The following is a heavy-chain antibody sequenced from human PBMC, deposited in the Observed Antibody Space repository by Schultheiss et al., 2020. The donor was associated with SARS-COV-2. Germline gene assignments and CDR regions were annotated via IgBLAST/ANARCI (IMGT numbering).Heavy chain of an antibody. D-gene: IGHD5-18*01. CDR1: GFTFSSSA. V-gene: IGHV3-23*01. J-gene: IGHJ4*02. CDR3: ARDSGSGYSPRGIDY. Sequence: ESLKISCAASGFTFSSSAMSWVRQAPGKGLEWVSAISGNGGSTYCADSVKGRFTVSRDNSKNTLYLQMNSLRAEDTAVYYCARDSGSGYSPRGIDYWGQGTLVTVSS. CDR2: ISGNGGST.